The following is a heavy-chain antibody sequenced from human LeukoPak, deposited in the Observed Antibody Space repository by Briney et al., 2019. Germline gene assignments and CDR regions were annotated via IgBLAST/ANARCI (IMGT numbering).Heavy chain of an antibody. D-gene: IGHD1-26*01. CDR1: GGSISGYF. Sequence: SETPSLTCTVSGGSISGYFWSWIRQPPGKGLEWIGYIHASGSTNQSPSLKSRVTISVDTSKNQFSLKLTSVTAADTAVYYCARGRPVTGSFYFDYWGQGTLVTVSS. J-gene: IGHJ4*02. CDR3: ARGRPVTGSFYFDY. V-gene: IGHV4-59*01. CDR2: IHASGST.